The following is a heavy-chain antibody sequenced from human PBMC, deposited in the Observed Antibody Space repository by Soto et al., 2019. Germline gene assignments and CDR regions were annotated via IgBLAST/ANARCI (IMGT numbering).Heavy chain of an antibody. CDR1: GFTFSRYG. J-gene: IGHJ5*02. Sequence: QVQLVESGGGVVQPGRSLRLSCAASGFTFSRYGMHWVRQAPGKGLEWVAVIWYDGSNKYYADSVKGRFTISRDNSKNTRYLQMNSLRAEDTAVYYFARQGVTGTTSWAWFDPWGQGTLVTVSS. V-gene: IGHV3-33*01. CDR3: ARQGVTGTTSWAWFDP. CDR2: IWYDGSNK. D-gene: IGHD1-7*01.